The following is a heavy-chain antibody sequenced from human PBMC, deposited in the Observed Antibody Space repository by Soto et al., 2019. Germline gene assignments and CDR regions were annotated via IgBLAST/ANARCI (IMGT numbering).Heavy chain of an antibody. V-gene: IGHV3-7*03. D-gene: IGHD3-10*01. CDR3: ARNIWFGAQAFDY. CDR2: IKQDGSEK. Sequence: GGSLRLSCAASGFTFSSYWMSWVRQAPGKGLEWVANIKQDGSEKYYVDSVKGRFTISRDNAKNSLYLQMNSLRAEDTAVYYCARNIWFGAQAFDYWGQGTLVTVSS. CDR1: GFTFSSYW. J-gene: IGHJ4*02.